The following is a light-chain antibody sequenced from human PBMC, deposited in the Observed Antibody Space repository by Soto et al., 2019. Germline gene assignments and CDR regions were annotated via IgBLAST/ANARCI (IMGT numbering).Light chain of an antibody. V-gene: IGKV1-5*03. J-gene: IGKJ1*01. CDR1: QTIGSW. CDR3: QQYNSYSWT. Sequence: DIQMTQSPSTLSGSVGDRVTITCRASQTIGSWLAWYQQKPGKAPKLLIYEASTLKSGVPSRLSGSGSGTEFTLTISSLQPDDFATYSCQQYNSYSWTFGQGTKVDIK. CDR2: EAS.